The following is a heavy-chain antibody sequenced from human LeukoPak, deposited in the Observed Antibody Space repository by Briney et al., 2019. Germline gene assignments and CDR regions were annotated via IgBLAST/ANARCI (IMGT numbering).Heavy chain of an antibody. CDR1: GFSFSSYG. D-gene: IGHD3-3*01. J-gene: IGHJ4*02. CDR2: IGGWSSPT. CDR3: ARDPGFSVAR. V-gene: IGHV3-48*04. Sequence: SGGSLRLSCATSGFSFSSYGMNWVRQAPGKGLEWVSYIGGWSSPTDYADSVKGRFTISRDNARNSLYLQMNNLTVEDTAVYYCARDPGFSVARWCQGSLVFVSS.